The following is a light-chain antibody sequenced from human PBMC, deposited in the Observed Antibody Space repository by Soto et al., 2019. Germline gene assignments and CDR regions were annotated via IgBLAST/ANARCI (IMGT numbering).Light chain of an antibody. V-gene: IGLV1-44*01. CDR3: AAWDVRLVV. CDR2: SDN. J-gene: IGLJ7*01. Sequence: QSVLTQPPSASGTPGQRVTISCSGSRSNIGTNTVTWYQQLPGTAPKLLIYSDNQRPSGVPYRFSGSKSGTSASLAISGLQSDDEAAYYCAAWDVRLVVFGGGTQLTVL. CDR1: RSNIGTNT.